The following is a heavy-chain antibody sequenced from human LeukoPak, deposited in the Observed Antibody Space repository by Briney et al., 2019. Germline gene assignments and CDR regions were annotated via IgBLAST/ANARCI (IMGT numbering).Heavy chain of an antibody. D-gene: IGHD1-1*01. CDR3: ARDRRTTGTWYFDY. J-gene: IGHJ4*02. V-gene: IGHV3-23*01. CDR2: ISGSGGGT. Sequence: GGSLRLSCAASGFTFSSYAMSWVRQAPGKGLEWVSAISGSGGGTYYAGSVKGRFTISRDNSKNTLYLQMNSLRAEDTAVYYCARDRRTTGTWYFDYWGQGTLVTVSS. CDR1: GFTFSSYA.